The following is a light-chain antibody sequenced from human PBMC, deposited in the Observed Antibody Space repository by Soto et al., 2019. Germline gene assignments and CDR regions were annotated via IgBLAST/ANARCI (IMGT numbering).Light chain of an antibody. CDR3: QQYGSSPST. CDR2: GAS. Sequence: EIVLTQSPGTLSLSPGERATLSCRASQSVSSSYLAWYQQKPGQAPRLLIYGASSRAPGIPDRFSGSGSGTDFTLTSSRLEPEDFAVYYCQQYGSSPSTFGQGTKLEIK. J-gene: IGKJ2*01. V-gene: IGKV3-20*01. CDR1: QSVSSSY.